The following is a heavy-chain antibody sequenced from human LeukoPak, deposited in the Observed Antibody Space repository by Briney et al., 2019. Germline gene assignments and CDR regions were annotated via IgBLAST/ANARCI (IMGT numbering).Heavy chain of an antibody. CDR2: INPNSGDT. V-gene: IGHV1-2*02. J-gene: IGHJ5*02. CDR1: GYTFTGYY. Sequence: ASEKVSCKASGYTFTGYYVHWVRQAPAQGLEWMGWINPNSGDTDYAQKFQGRVTMTRDTSFSTAYMELSSLRSDDTAVYYCARITLPGLPLGWFDPWGQGTLVTVSS. CDR3: ARITLPGLPLGWFDP.